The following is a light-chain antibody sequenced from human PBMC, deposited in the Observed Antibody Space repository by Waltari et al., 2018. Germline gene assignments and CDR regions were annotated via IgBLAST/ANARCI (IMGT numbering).Light chain of an antibody. Sequence: DVVRTQSPLSLPVTLGQPASLSCRSSQRLVHSDGNTYLHWFQQRPGQSPRRLFYRVSNRDSGVPDRFSGSGSGTDFTLKISRVEAEDVGVYYCMQGTHWPWTFGQGTKVEIK. V-gene: IGKV2-30*02. CDR2: RVS. CDR1: QRLVHSDGNTY. CDR3: MQGTHWPWT. J-gene: IGKJ1*01.